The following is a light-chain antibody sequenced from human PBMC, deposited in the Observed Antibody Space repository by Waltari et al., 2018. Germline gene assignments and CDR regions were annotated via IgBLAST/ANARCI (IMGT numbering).Light chain of an antibody. CDR3: HSYTGSRTYV. J-gene: IGLJ1*01. CDR2: EVT. V-gene: IGLV2-14*01. CDR1: TNDVGGSHF. Sequence: QSALTQPASVSGSPGQSLTIFCTGTTNDVGGSHFVSWYQHHPGKAPKLIIYEVTKRPSGVSTRFSGSKSGNTASLTISGLQAEDEADYYCHSYTGSRTYVFGTGTKVTVL.